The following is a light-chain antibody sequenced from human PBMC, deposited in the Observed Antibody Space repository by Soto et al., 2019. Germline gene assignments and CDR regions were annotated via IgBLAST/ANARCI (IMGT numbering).Light chain of an antibody. J-gene: IGKJ1*01. CDR3: HQYNNWPPWT. V-gene: IGKV3-20*01. CDR2: GAS. CDR1: QSVSSSY. Sequence: EVVLTQSPVTLSLSPRERATLSCRASQSVSSSYLAWYQQRPGQAPRLLIYGASTRATGIPDRFSGSGSGTDFTLTISRLEPEDFAVYYCHQYNNWPPWTFGQGTKV.